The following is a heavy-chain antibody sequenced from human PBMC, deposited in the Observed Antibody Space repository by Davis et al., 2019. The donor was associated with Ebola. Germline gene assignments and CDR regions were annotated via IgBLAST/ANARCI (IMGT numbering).Heavy chain of an antibody. J-gene: IGHJ6*02. Sequence: ASVKVSCKASGYTFTSYDINWVRQATGQGLEWMGWMNPNSGNTGYAQKFQGRVTMTRNTSISTAYMELSSLRSEDTAVYYCARGLESFYNYGMDVWGQGTTVTVSS. CDR2: MNPNSGNT. CDR3: ARGLESFYNYGMDV. V-gene: IGHV1-8*01. CDR1: GYTFTSYD.